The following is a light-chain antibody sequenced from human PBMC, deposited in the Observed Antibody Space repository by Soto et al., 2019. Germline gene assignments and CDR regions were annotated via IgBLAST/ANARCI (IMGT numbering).Light chain of an antibody. CDR2: DTS. Sequence: DIQMTQTLSTLSASVGDRVAITCRASQSISVAVAWYQQKPGKAPKLLIFDTSSLESGVPSRFSGSGSGTEFTLTISSLQPDDFATYYCQQYNPYSMWTFGQGTNVEIK. V-gene: IGKV1-5*01. CDR1: QSISVA. CDR3: QQYNPYSMWT. J-gene: IGKJ1*01.